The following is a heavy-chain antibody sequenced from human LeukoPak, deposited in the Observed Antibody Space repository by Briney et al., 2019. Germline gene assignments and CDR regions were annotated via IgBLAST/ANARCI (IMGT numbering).Heavy chain of an antibody. D-gene: IGHD3-16*01. J-gene: IGHJ4*02. CDR1: GGSITSDF. CDR3: ARVGGWEIHF. CDR2: SYYRGST. V-gene: IGHV4-59*08. Sequence: SETLSLTCTVSGGSITSDFWSWIRQPPGKGLEWIGYSYYRGSTVYNPSLQSRVTISVDPSKNQFSLELRSVTAADTAVYYCARVGGWEIHFGGQGTLVAVSS.